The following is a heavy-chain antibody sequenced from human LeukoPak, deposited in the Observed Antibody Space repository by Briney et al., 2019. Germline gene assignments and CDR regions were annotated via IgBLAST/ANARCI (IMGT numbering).Heavy chain of an antibody. D-gene: IGHD2-21*02. CDR3: QIVVVTAIHNWFDP. J-gene: IGHJ5*02. V-gene: IGHV1-8*01. CDR1: GYTFTSYD. CDR2: MNPNSGNT. Sequence: ASVKVSCKASGYTFTSYDINWVRQATGQGLEWMGWMNPNSGNTGYAQKFQGRVTMTRNTSISTAYMELSSLRSEDTAVYYCQIVVVTAIHNWFDPWGQGTLVTVSS.